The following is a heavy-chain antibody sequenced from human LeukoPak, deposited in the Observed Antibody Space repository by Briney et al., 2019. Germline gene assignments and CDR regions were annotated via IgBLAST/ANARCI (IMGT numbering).Heavy chain of an antibody. D-gene: IGHD4-11*01. Sequence: GGCLRVSCAAAGFAFNSYIIKWVRQAPGKGLEWVSAITSGGTHMYNADSVNGRFTISRDTADNSAYLHISSLRAEDPAVYYCARVAQGATTENYYSYYMDVWGQGTTVTVSS. CDR2: ITSGGTHM. CDR1: GFAFNSYI. J-gene: IGHJ6*03. CDR3: ARVAQGATTENYYSYYMDV. V-gene: IGHV3-21*01.